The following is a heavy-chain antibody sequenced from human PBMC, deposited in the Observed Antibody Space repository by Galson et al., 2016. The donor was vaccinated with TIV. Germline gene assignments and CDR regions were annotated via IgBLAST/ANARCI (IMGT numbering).Heavy chain of an antibody. D-gene: IGHD3-9*01. J-gene: IGHJ4*02. CDR1: GFTFSSYA. CDR2: VSYDGSNK. Sequence: SLRLSCAASGFTFSSYAMHWVRQAPGKGLEWVAVVSYDGSNKYYADSVKSRFTISRDNSKNTLYLQMNSLRAEDTAVYYCARSPQLRYFDWLDYWGQGTLVTVSS. CDR3: ARSPQLRYFDWLDY. V-gene: IGHV3-30*04.